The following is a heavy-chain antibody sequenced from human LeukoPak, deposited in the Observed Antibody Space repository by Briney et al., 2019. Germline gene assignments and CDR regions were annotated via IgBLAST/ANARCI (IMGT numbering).Heavy chain of an antibody. CDR1: GGTLSSDA. V-gene: IGHV1-69*01. D-gene: IGHD5-18*01. Sequence: GSSVKVSCKASGGTLSSDAISWVRQAPGHWLEWMGGIIPILGTAKYAQKFQGRDTITADECTSTAYMELSSLRSEDTAVYYCARESDVDRAMFVYYFDYWGQGTLVTVSS. CDR3: ARESDVDRAMFVYYFDY. J-gene: IGHJ4*02. CDR2: IIPILGTA.